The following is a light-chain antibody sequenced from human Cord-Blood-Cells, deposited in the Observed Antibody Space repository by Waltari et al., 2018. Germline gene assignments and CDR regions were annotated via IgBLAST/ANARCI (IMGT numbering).Light chain of an antibody. CDR1: SSHLGGCNY. Sequence: QSALTQPRSVSGSPGQSVPISCPGTSSHLGGCNYVSWYQQHPGKAPKLMLYDVSKRPSGVPDRFSGSKSGNTASLTISGLQAEDEADYYCCSYAGSYTWVFGGGTKLTVL. J-gene: IGLJ2*01. CDR2: DVS. CDR3: CSYAGSYTWV. V-gene: IGLV2-11*01.